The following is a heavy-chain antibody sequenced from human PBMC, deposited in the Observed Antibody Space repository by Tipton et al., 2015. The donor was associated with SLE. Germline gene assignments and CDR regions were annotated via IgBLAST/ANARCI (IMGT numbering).Heavy chain of an antibody. Sequence: TLSLTCTVSGGSISSGSYYWTWIRQPAGKGLEWIGRIYTNGSTNYNPSLKSRVTISVDTSKNQFSLKLSSVTAADTALYYCARPGSPFWSGYPFDYWGQGTLVTVSS. V-gene: IGHV4-61*02. CDR2: IYTNGST. J-gene: IGHJ4*02. CDR3: ARPGSPFWSGYPFDY. D-gene: IGHD3-3*01. CDR1: GGSISSGSYY.